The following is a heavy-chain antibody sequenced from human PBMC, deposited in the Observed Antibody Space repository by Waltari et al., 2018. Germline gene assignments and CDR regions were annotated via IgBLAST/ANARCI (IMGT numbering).Heavy chain of an antibody. CDR3: ARGVAAAGTGADY. CDR1: GYTFTGYY. V-gene: IGHV1-2*06. CDR2: FTPNSGGP. Sequence: QVQLVQSGAEVKKPGASVKVSCKASGYTFTGYYMNWVRQAPGEGLEWMGRFTPNSGGPNNAQKLQGRVTMTRDTSISTAYMELSRLRSDDTAVYYCARGVAAAGTGADYWGQGTLVTVSS. D-gene: IGHD6-13*01. J-gene: IGHJ4*02.